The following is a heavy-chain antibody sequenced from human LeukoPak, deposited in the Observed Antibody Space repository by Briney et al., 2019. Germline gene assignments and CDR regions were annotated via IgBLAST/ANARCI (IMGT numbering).Heavy chain of an antibody. CDR1: GFTFSSYG. V-gene: IGHV3-30*02. Sequence: GGSLRLSCAASGFTFSSYGMHWVRQAPGKGLEWVAFIRYDGSNKYYADSVKGRFTISRDNSKNTLYLQMNSLRAEDTAVYYCAKDPSLFETLDYWGQGTLVTVSS. CDR3: AKDPSLFETLDY. CDR2: IRYDGSNK. D-gene: IGHD2-21*01. J-gene: IGHJ4*02.